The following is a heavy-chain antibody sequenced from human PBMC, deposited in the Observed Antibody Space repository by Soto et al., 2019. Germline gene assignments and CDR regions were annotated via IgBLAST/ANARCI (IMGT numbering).Heavy chain of an antibody. Sequence: QVQLVQSGAEVKKPGSSVKVSCTTSGGTSSTYSIVWVRQAPGEGLEWMGGIIPIFGTANYAQKFQDRVTITADKSTNTAFMELSSLKSEDTAMYYCASSSGNNYGVGTNYYFDYWGQGTLVTVSS. D-gene: IGHD1-26*01. CDR2: IIPIFGTA. CDR3: ASSSGNNYGVGTNYYFDY. J-gene: IGHJ4*02. CDR1: GGTSSTYS. V-gene: IGHV1-69*06.